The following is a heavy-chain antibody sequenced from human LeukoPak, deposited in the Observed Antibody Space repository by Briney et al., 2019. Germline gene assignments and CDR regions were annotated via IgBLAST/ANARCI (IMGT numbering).Heavy chain of an antibody. V-gene: IGHV3-23*01. CDR3: ARVYYGSGSLHYYYYYMDV. CDR1: GFTFSSYG. Sequence: GGSLRLSCAASGFTFSSYGMSWVRQAPGKGLEWVSAISGSGGSTYYADSVKGRFTISRDNSKNTLYLQMNSLRAEDTAVYYCARVYYGSGSLHYYYYYMDVWGKGTTVTISS. D-gene: IGHD3-10*01. CDR2: ISGSGGST. J-gene: IGHJ6*03.